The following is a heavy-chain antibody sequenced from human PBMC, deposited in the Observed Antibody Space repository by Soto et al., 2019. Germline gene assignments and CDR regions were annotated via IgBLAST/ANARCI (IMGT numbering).Heavy chain of an antibody. D-gene: IGHD3-10*01. V-gene: IGHV3-48*03. CDR1: RFTFSNYE. J-gene: IGHJ3*02. Sequence: SRILSCASSRFTFSNYEMNWVRPAPGKGLEWVSYIGSGGRTTYYADSLEGRFTISRDNAKNSLYLQTNSLRAEDTAVYYCATRSGGGGAFDIWGRGTMVTVS. CDR2: IGSGGRTT. CDR3: ATRSGGGGAFDI.